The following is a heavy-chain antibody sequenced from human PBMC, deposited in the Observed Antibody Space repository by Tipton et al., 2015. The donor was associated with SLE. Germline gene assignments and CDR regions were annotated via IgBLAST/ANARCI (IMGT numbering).Heavy chain of an antibody. Sequence: TLSLTCTVSGGSISSSSYYWGWIRQPPGKGPEWIGSIYYSGSTYYNPSLKSRVTISVDTSKNQFSLKLSSVTAADTAVYYCARRTGGVTLGYWGQGTLVTVSS. D-gene: IGHD2-21*02. V-gene: IGHV4-39*07. CDR2: IYYSGST. CDR3: ARRTGGVTLGY. J-gene: IGHJ4*02. CDR1: GGSISSSSYY.